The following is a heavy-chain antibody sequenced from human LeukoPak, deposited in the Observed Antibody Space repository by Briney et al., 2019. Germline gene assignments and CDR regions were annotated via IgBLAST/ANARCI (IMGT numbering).Heavy chain of an antibody. CDR3: ARASYYGDYALDY. V-gene: IGHV3-53*01. CDR1: GFTVNSNY. Sequence: PGGSLRLSCAASGFTVNSNYMSWVRQAPGKGLEWVSVIYSGGSTYYADSVKGRFTISRDNAKNSLYLQMNSLRAEDTAVYYCARASYYGDYALDYWGQGTLVTVSS. J-gene: IGHJ4*02. D-gene: IGHD4-17*01. CDR2: IYSGGST.